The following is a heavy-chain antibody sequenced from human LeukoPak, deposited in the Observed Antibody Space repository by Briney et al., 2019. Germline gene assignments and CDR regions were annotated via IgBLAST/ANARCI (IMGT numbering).Heavy chain of an antibody. D-gene: IGHD1-26*01. V-gene: IGHV3-21*01. Sequence: GGSLRLSCAASGFTFSSYSMNWVRQAPGKGLEWVSSISSSSSYIYYADSVKGRFTISRDKAKNLLYLQMNSLRAEDTAVYYCARASMNVGATMAFDIWGQGTMVTVSS. CDR3: ARASMNVGATMAFDI. J-gene: IGHJ3*02. CDR2: ISSSSSYI. CDR1: GFTFSSYS.